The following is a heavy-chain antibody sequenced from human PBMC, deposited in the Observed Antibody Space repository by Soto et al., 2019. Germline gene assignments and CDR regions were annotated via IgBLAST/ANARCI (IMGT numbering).Heavy chain of an antibody. CDR2: INHSGST. V-gene: IGHV4-34*01. CDR1: CGSFSGYY. Sequence: QVQLQQWGAGLLKPSETLSLTCAVYCGSFSGYYWSWIRLPPGKGLEWVGEINHSGSTNYNPSLKYRVTKSVDTSKTQFSLKLSSVTAADTAGYYIARTSKFGCWGQGTLVTVSS. J-gene: IGHJ4*02. CDR3: ARTSKFGC. D-gene: IGHD6-6*01.